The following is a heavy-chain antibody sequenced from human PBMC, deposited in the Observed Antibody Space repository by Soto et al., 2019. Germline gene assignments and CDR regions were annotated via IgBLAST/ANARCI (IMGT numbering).Heavy chain of an antibody. CDR3: ARAGLAKSSAVDY. J-gene: IGHJ4*02. CDR1: GYTFTGYY. V-gene: IGHV1-2*04. D-gene: IGHD5-12*01. CDR2: INPNSGGT. Sequence: ASVKVSCKASGYTFTGYYMHWVRQAPGQGLEWMGWINPNSGGTNYAQKFQGWVTMTRDTSISTAYMELSRLRSDDTAVYYCARAGLAKSSAVDYWGQGTLVTSPQ.